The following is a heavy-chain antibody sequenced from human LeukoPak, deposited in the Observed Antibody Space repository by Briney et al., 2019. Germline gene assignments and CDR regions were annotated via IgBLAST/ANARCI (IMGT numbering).Heavy chain of an antibody. D-gene: IGHD6-19*01. CDR2: IWYDGSNK. Sequence: GGSLRLSCTASGFTFSSYWMTWARQAPGKGLEWVAVIWYDGSNKYYADSVKGRFTISRDNSKNTLYLQMNSLRAEDTAVYYCARVEGTGSGWPFDYWGQGTLVTVSS. CDR3: ARVEGTGSGWPFDY. V-gene: IGHV3-33*08. CDR1: GFTFSSYW. J-gene: IGHJ4*02.